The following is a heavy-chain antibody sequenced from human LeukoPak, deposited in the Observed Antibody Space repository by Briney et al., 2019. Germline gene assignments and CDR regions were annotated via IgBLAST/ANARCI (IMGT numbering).Heavy chain of an antibody. Sequence: SQTLSLTCTVSGGSISSGGYYWSWIRQHPGKGLEWIGYIYYSGSTYYNPSLKSRVTISVDTSKNQFSLKLSSVTAADTAVYYCARGIWGSGYSYGLDWGQGTLVTVSS. V-gene: IGHV4-31*03. CDR1: GGSISSGGYY. D-gene: IGHD5-18*01. CDR3: ARGIWGSGYSYGLD. CDR2: IYYSGST. J-gene: IGHJ4*02.